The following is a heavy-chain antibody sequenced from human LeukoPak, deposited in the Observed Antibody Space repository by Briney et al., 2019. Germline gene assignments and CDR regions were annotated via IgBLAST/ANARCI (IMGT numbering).Heavy chain of an antibody. D-gene: IGHD5-12*01. CDR1: GGSISSYY. V-gene: IGHV4-59*01. J-gene: IGHJ6*02. CDR3: ARGGSGYDSFYYYGMDV. CDR2: IYDSGST. Sequence: SQTLSLTCTVSGGSISSYYWSWIRQPPGKGLEWIGYIYDSGSTNYNPSLKSRVTISVDTSKNQFSLKLSSVTAADTAVYYCARGGSGYDSFYYYGMDVWGQGTTVTVSS.